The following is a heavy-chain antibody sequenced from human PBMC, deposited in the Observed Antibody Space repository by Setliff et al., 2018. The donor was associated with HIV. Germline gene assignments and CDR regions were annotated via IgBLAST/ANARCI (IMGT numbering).Heavy chain of an antibody. CDR1: GFTFSEYA. CDR2: IRGRAYGATP. J-gene: IGHJ4*02. D-gene: IGHD6-19*01. V-gene: IGHV3-49*04. Sequence: PGGSLRLSCITSGFTFSEYAMSWVRQAPGKGLEWVGFIRGRAYGATPEYAASVKGRFTILRDDSKSIAYLQMNSLKTDDTAVYYCTRGRDIAVAAVNDYWGQGTLVTVSS. CDR3: TRGRDIAVAAVNDY.